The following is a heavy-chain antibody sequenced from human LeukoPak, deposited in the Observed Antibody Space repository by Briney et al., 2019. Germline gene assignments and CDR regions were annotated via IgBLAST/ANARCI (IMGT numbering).Heavy chain of an antibody. Sequence: SETLSLTCTVSGYSISSGYYWGWIRQPPGKGLEWIGSIYHSGSTYYNPPLKSRVTISVDTSKNQFSLKLSSVTAADTAVYYCAGQTPYYYDSSGSGYWGQGTLVTVSS. V-gene: IGHV4-38-2*02. CDR2: IYHSGST. D-gene: IGHD3-22*01. CDR1: GYSISSGYY. J-gene: IGHJ4*02. CDR3: AGQTPYYYDSSGSGY.